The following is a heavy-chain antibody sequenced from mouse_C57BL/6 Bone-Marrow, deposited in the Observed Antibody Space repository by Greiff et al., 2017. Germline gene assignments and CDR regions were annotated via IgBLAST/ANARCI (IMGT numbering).Heavy chain of an antibody. Sequence: QVQLQQPGAELVRPGSSVKLSCKASGYTFTSYWMHWVKQRPIQGLEWIGNIDPSDSETHYNQKFKDKATLTVDTSSSTAYMQLSSLTSEDSAFYYCARGAYDYGTGWCAYWGQGTLVTVSA. CDR3: ARGAYDYGTGWCAY. D-gene: IGHD2-4*01. CDR1: GYTFTSYW. J-gene: IGHJ3*01. V-gene: IGHV1-52*01. CDR2: IDPSDSET.